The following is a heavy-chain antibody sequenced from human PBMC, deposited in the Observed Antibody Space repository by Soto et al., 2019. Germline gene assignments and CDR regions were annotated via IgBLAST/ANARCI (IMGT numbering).Heavy chain of an antibody. D-gene: IGHD3-22*01. CDR1: GGSISSSNW. CDR3: ASIFDSSGYYYGNNWFDP. V-gene: IGHV4-4*02. Sequence: PSETLSLTCAVSGGSISSSNWWSWVRQPPGKGLEWIGEIYHSGSTNYNPSLKSRVTMSVDTSKNQFSLKLSSVTAADTAVYYCASIFDSSGYYYGNNWFDPWGQGTLVTRLL. J-gene: IGHJ5*02. CDR2: IYHSGST.